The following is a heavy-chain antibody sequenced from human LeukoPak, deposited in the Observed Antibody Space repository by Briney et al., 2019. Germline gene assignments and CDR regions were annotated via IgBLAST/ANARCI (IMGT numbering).Heavy chain of an antibody. J-gene: IGHJ3*02. CDR2: IYSGGST. D-gene: IGHD3-22*01. Sequence: GGSLRLSCAASGFTVSGNYMSWGRRAPGKGLEWVSVIYSGGSTYYADSVKGRFTISRHNSKNTLYLQMNSLRAEDTAVYYCARADIDYYDSSGYYFHAFDIWGQGTMVTVSS. CDR1: GFTVSGNY. V-gene: IGHV3-53*04. CDR3: ARADIDYYDSSGYYFHAFDI.